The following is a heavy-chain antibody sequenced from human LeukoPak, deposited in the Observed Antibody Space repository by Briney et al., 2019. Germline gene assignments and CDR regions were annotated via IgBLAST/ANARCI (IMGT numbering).Heavy chain of an antibody. J-gene: IGHJ3*02. CDR3: ARDAFDI. V-gene: IGHV3-21*01. CDR2: ISSSRSYI. Sequence: GGSLRLSCAASGFTFTSYSMNWVRQAPGQGLEWVSSISSSRSYIYYADSVKGRFTISRANAKNSLSLQMNSLRAEDTAVYYCARDAFDIWGQGTMVTVSS. CDR1: GFTFTSYS.